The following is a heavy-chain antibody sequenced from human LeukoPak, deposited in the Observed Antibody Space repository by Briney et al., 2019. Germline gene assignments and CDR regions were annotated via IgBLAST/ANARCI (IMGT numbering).Heavy chain of an antibody. D-gene: IGHD5-12*01. CDR3: ASLGSGYVINY. CDR1: GYTFTSYA. Sequence: ASVKVSCKASGYTFTSYAISWVRQAPGQGLEWMGGIIPIFGTANYAQKFQGRVTITADESTSTAYMELSSLRSEDTAVYYCASLGSGYVINYWGQGTLVTVSS. CDR2: IIPIFGTA. V-gene: IGHV1-69*13. J-gene: IGHJ4*02.